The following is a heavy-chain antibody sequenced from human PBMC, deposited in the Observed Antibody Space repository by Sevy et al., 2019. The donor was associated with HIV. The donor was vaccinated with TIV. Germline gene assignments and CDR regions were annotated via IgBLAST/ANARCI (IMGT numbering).Heavy chain of an antibody. V-gene: IGHV3-11*06. J-gene: IGHJ4*02. CDR3: ARESIAVAGIGYYFKY. D-gene: IGHD6-19*01. CDR1: GFTFSDYY. CDR2: ISSNGRYT. Sequence: GGSLRLSCGTSGFTFSDYYMTWIRQAPGKGLEWIAYISSNGRYTNYADSVKGRFTISRDNSLYLQMNSLRAEDTAVYYCARESIAVAGIGYYFKYWGQGTLVTVSS.